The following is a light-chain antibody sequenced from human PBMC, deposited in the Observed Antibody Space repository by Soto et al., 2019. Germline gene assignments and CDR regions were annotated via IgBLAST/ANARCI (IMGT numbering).Light chain of an antibody. J-gene: IGKJ1*01. V-gene: IGKV1-39*01. Sequence: DIQMTQSPSSLSASVGDRVTITCRASQSISNFLNWYQQRQGQVPKLLIYAASTLHTGVPSRFSGSGSGTDFTLTITSLQPEDFTTYYCQQSHSTPPTVGQGTKVDIK. CDR3: QQSHSTPPT. CDR2: AAS. CDR1: QSISNF.